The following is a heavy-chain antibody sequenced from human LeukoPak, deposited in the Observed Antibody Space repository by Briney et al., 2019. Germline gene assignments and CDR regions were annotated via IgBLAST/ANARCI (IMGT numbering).Heavy chain of an antibody. J-gene: IGHJ4*02. V-gene: IGHV4-59*12. Sequence: SETLSLTCTVSGGSTSGYSWSWIRQPPGKGLEWIGYIYHSGSTNYNPSFKSRVTISVDTSKKQFSLKLSSVTAADTAVYYCAREVAYSSGWYRFFDSWGQGTLVTVSS. CDR2: IYHSGST. CDR3: AREVAYSSGWYRFFDS. D-gene: IGHD6-19*01. CDR1: GGSTSGYS.